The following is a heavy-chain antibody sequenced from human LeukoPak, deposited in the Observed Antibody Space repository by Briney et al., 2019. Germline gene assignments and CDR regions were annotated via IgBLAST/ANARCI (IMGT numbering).Heavy chain of an antibody. CDR3: ASRGRDREFDY. CDR2: VSDSGGMK. J-gene: IGHJ4*02. Sequence: GGSLRLSCVVSGLTFRTYAMIWVRQAPGKGLEWMLGVSDSGGMKNYADSVKGRFTISRDDSKNTLYLQMSSLRVEDTARYYFASRGRDREFDYWGQGTLVTVSS. CDR1: GLTFRTYA. V-gene: IGHV3-23*01. D-gene: IGHD1-26*01.